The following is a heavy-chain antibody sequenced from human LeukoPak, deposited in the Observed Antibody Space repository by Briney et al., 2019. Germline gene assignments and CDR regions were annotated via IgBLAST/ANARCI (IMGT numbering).Heavy chain of an antibody. V-gene: IGHV4-30-4*01. D-gene: IGHD3-3*01. J-gene: IGHJ4*02. CDR1: GGSINSGDSY. CDR2: ISYSGSP. CDR3: ARSMDYDFWSGPTPTAPFDY. Sequence: SQTLSLTCTVSGGSINSGDSYWSWIRQPPGKSLEWIGYISYSGSPYYNPSLKSRVTISVDTSKNQFSLKLSSVTAADTAVYYCARSMDYDFWSGPTPTAPFDYWGQGTLVTVSS.